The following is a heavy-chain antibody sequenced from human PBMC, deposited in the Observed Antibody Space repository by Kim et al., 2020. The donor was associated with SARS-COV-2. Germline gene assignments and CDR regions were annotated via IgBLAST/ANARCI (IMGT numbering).Heavy chain of an antibody. J-gene: IGHJ6*02. CDR1: GGTFSSYA. D-gene: IGHD3-9*01. Sequence: SVKVSCKASGGTFSSYAISWVRQAPGQGLEWMGRIIPILGIANYAQKFQGRVTITADKSTSTAYMELSSLRSEDTAVYYCARVAPLIDILTLSPRYYYGMDVWGQGTTVTVSS. CDR3: ARVAPLIDILTLSPRYYYGMDV. V-gene: IGHV1-69*04. CDR2: IIPILGIA.